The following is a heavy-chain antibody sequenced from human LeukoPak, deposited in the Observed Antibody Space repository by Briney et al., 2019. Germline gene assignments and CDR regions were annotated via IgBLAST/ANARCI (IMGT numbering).Heavy chain of an antibody. Sequence: PSETLSLTCTVSGGSLSSNYWSWIRQPPGKGLEWIGYIYYSGSTNYNPSLKGRVTISVDTSKNQFSLKLSSVTAADTAVYYCARVGYSYGWDFDYWGQGTLVTVSS. J-gene: IGHJ4*02. V-gene: IGHV4-59*01. D-gene: IGHD5-18*01. CDR1: GGSLSSNY. CDR3: ARVGYSYGWDFDY. CDR2: IYYSGST.